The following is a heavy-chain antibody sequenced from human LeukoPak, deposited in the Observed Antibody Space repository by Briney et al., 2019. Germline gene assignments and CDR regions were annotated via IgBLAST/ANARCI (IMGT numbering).Heavy chain of an antibody. CDR3: ARGIADPYSFDS. J-gene: IGHJ4*02. CDR2: IYSTGST. Sequence: SETLSLTCTVSGGSINFYYWSWIRQPAGKGLGWIGRIYSTGSTNYSPSLKSRVTMSVDKSKNQFSLNLSSVTAADTAVYYCARGIADPYSFDSWGQGTLVTVSS. CDR1: GGSINFYY. V-gene: IGHV4-4*07. D-gene: IGHD6-13*01.